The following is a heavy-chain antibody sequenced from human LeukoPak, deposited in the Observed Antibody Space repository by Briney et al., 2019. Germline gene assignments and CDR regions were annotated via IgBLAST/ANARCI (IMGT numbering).Heavy chain of an antibody. J-gene: IGHJ4*02. D-gene: IGHD6-6*01. V-gene: IGHV3-23*01. Sequence: QPGGSLRLSCAASGFTFSSYAMSWVRQAPGKGLEWVSAISGSGGSTYYADSVKGRFTISGDNSKNTLYLQMNSLRAEDTAVYYCAKGRRSGSSSYFDHWGQGILVTVSS. CDR2: ISGSGGST. CDR3: AKGRRSGSSSYFDH. CDR1: GFTFSSYA.